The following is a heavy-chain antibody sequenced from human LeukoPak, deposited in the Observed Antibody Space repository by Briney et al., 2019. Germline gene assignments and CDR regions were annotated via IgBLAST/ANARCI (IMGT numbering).Heavy chain of an antibody. CDR3: AKGLDGAGSTH. CDR2: IRGSGGTT. J-gene: IGHJ4*02. D-gene: IGHD3-10*01. CDR1: GFTFSSYA. Sequence: GGSLRLSCAASGFTFSSYAMSWVRQAPGKVLEWVSAIRGSGGTTYYADSVKGRITISRDNSKNTLYLQMNSLTAEDTAVYYCAKGLDGAGSTHWGQGTLVTVSS. V-gene: IGHV3-23*01.